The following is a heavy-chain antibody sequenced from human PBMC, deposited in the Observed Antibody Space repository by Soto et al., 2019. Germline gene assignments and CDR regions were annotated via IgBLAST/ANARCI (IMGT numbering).Heavy chain of an antibody. Sequence: EVQLLESGGDLLQPGGSRRLSCEASGFIFSSYAMGWVRQAPGKGLEWVSAISGRGGTIYYADSVKGRFTISRDNSKNTLYLQMNTLRGQDSAVYYCTRGSASGAFDYWGQGALVTVSS. CDR3: TRGSASGAFDY. D-gene: IGHD2-8*02. V-gene: IGHV3-23*01. CDR1: GFIFSSYA. CDR2: ISGRGGTI. J-gene: IGHJ4*02.